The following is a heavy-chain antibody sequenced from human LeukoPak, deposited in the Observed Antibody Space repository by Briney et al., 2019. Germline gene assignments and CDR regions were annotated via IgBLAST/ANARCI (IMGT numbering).Heavy chain of an antibody. CDR3: AKCSAGNCDIDY. CDR2: IWFDGSQT. J-gene: IGHJ4*02. Sequence: GGSLRLSCAASGFSFSSYSMHWVRQAPGKGLEWLTFIWFDGSQTYYADSVKGRFTISRDNSKNTLYLQMNSLRTEDTAMYYCAKCSAGNCDIDYWGQGTLVTVSS. CDR1: GFSFSSYS. V-gene: IGHV3-30*02. D-gene: IGHD2-15*01.